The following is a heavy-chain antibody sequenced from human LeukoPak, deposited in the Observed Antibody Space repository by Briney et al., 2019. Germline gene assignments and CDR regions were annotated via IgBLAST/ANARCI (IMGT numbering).Heavy chain of an antibody. D-gene: IGHD3-10*01. CDR2: IIPIFGTA. CDR1: GYTFTDYY. CDR3: AGSYYYGSGSYYTDY. J-gene: IGHJ4*02. V-gene: IGHV1-69*13. Sequence: GATVKISCKVSGYTFTDYYMHWVQQAPGQGLEWMGGIIPIFGTANYAQKFRGRVTITADESTSTAYMELSSLRSEDTAVYYCAGSYYYGSGSYYTDYWGQGTLVTVSS.